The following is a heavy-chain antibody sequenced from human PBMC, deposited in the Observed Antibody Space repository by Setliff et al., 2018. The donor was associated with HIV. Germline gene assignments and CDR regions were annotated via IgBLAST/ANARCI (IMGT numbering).Heavy chain of an antibody. CDR3: ARVPPLKAFGGVISLYYFDY. Sequence: SETLSLTCTVSGASISGYYWSWIRQTPGKGLEWIGYIYYSGSTYYNPSLKSRVTISVDTSKNQFSLKLSSVTAADTAVYYCARVPPLKAFGGVISLYYFDYWGQGTLVTVSS. D-gene: IGHD3-16*02. J-gene: IGHJ4*02. V-gene: IGHV4-59*06. CDR2: IYYSGST. CDR1: GASISGYY.